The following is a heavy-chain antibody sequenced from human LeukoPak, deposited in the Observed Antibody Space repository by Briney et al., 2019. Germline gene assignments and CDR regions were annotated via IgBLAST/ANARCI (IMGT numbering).Heavy chain of an antibody. D-gene: IGHD3-9*01. CDR1: GYTFTNYG. CDR3: ARGGPDDILTGSIDAFDI. Sequence: GASVTVSCKASGYTFTNYGIHWVRQAPGQGVEWMGGINPNSGGTNYAQTFQGRVTITRDSSSSTAYMEVSRLRSHDTAVYYCARGGPDDILTGSIDAFDIWGQGTMVTVSS. CDR2: INPNSGGT. J-gene: IGHJ3*02. V-gene: IGHV1-2*02.